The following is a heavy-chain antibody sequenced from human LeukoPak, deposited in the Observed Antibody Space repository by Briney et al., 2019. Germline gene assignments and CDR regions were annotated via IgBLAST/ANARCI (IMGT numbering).Heavy chain of an antibody. CDR1: GYTFTSYD. J-gene: IGHJ4*02. CDR2: MNPNSGNT. V-gene: IGHV1-8*01. D-gene: IGHD6-19*01. Sequence: ASVKVSCKASGYTFTSYDINWVRQATGQGLEWMGWMNPNSGNTGYAQKFQGRVTMTRNTSISTAYMELSSLRSEDTAVYYCARGRIAVATENFDYWGQGTLVTVSS. CDR3: ARGRIAVATENFDY.